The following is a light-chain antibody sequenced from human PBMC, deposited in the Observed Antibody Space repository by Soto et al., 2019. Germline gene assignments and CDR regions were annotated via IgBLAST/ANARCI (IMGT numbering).Light chain of an antibody. CDR1: QSLTGR. CDR2: DVS. CDR3: QQYKVYPYT. J-gene: IGKJ2*01. V-gene: IGKV1-5*01. Sequence: DIQMTQSPSTLSASIGDRVTLTCRASQSLTGRLAWYQQKPGRPPKLLLYDVSILESGVPSRFSGSESGTDFTLTISSLRPDDVANFYCQQYKVYPYTFGQGTRLDI.